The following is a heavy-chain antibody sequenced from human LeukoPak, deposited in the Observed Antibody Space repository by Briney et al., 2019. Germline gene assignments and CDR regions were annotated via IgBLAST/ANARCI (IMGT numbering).Heavy chain of an antibody. J-gene: IGHJ6*03. Sequence: GGSLRLSCATSGFTFSSYSMNWVRQAPGKGLEWVSSISSSSSYMYYADSVKGRFTISRDNAKNSLYLQMNSLRAEDTAVYYCARDTFGVVIGYMDVWGKGTTVTVSS. CDR2: ISSSSSYM. V-gene: IGHV3-21*01. CDR1: GFTFSSYS. CDR3: ARDTFGVVIGYMDV. D-gene: IGHD3-3*01.